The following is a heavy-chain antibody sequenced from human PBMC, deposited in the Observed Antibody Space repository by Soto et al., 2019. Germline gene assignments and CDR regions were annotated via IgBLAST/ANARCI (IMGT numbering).Heavy chain of an antibody. J-gene: IGHJ3*02. Sequence: SVKVSCKASGGTFSSYAISWVRQAPGQGLEWMGGIIPIFGTANYAQKFQGRVTITADKSTSTAYMELSSLRSEDTAVYYCARLEDCDNDRADAFDIWGQGTRVTVSS. D-gene: IGHD2-8*01. CDR2: IIPIFGTA. CDR3: ARLEDCDNDRADAFDI. V-gene: IGHV1-69*06. CDR1: GGTFSSYA.